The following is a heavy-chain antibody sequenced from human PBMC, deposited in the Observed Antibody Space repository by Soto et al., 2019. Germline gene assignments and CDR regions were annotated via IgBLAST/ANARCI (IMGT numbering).Heavy chain of an antibody. Sequence: PSETLSLTCTVSGGCISSYYWSWIRQPPGKGLEWIGYIYYSGSTNYNPSLKSRVTISVDTSKNQFSLKLSSVTAADTAVYYCARRPFNWFDPWGQGTLVTVSS. CDR2: IYYSGST. CDR3: ARRPFNWFDP. J-gene: IGHJ5*02. CDR1: GGCISSYY. V-gene: IGHV4-59*08.